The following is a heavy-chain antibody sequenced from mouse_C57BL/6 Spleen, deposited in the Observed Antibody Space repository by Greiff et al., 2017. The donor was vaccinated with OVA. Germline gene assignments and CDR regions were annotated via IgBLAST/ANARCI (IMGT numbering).Heavy chain of an antibody. V-gene: IGHV3-6*01. CDR2: ISYDGSN. CDR3: ARVSHYYGSSYDAMDY. J-gene: IGHJ4*01. CDR1: GYSITSGYY. D-gene: IGHD1-1*01. Sequence: ESGPGLVKPSQSLSLTCSVTGYSITSGYYWNWIRQFPGNKLEWMGYISYDGSNNYNPSLKNRISITRDTSKNQFFLKLNSVTTEDTATYYCARVSHYYGSSYDAMDYWGQGTSVTVSS.